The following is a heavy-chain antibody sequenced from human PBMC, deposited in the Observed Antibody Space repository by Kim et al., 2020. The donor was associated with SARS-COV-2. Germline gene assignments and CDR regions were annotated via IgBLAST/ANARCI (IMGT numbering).Heavy chain of an antibody. CDR3: ARVRSLGATTYYFDY. D-gene: IGHD1-26*01. CDR1: GFTFSSYA. V-gene: IGHV3-30-3*01. J-gene: IGHJ4*01. Sequence: GGSLRLSCAASGFTFSSYAMHWVRQAPGKGLEWVAVISYDGSNKYYADSVKGRFTISRDNSKNTLYLQMNSLRAEDTAVYYCARVRSLGATTYYFDYWG. CDR2: ISYDGSNK.